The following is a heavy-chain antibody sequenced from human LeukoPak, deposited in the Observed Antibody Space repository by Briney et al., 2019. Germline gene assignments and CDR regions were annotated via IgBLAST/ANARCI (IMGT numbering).Heavy chain of an antibody. CDR1: GFTVSSNY. CDR3: AREALGCSGGSCYFDY. J-gene: IGHJ4*02. D-gene: IGHD2-15*01. Sequence: GGSLRLSCAASGFTVSSNYMSWVRQAPGKGLEWVSVIYSGGSTYYADSVKGRFTISRDNSKNTLYLQMNSLRAEDTAVYYCAREALGCSGGSCYFDYWGQGTLVTVS. V-gene: IGHV3-53*01. CDR2: IYSGGST.